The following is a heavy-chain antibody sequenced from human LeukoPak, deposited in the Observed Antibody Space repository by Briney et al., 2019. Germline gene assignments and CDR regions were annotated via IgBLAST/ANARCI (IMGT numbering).Heavy chain of an antibody. Sequence: SDTLSLTCTVSGGSISSSSYYWGWLRQPPGEGLEWIGSIYYGGSTYYNPSLKSRVTISVDTSKNQFSLKLSSVTAADTAVYYCARRGKVVPAYHGYNWFDPWGQGTLVTVSS. V-gene: IGHV4-39*07. J-gene: IGHJ5*02. CDR1: GGSISSSSYY. D-gene: IGHD2-2*01. CDR2: IYYGGST. CDR3: ARRGKVVPAYHGYNWFDP.